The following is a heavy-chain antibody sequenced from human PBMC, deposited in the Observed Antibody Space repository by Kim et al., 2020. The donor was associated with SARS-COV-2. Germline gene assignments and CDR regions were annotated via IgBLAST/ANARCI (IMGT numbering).Heavy chain of an antibody. Sequence: SVKVSCKASGGTFSSYAISWVRQAPGQGLEWMGGIIPIFGTANYAQKFQGRVTITADESTSTAYMELSSLRSEDTAVYYCAREGIGRNPPPRMYSSGWVGLYFGDGGQGTLVTVSS. CDR3: AREGIGRNPPPRMYSSGWVGLYFGD. CDR2: IIPIFGTA. CDR1: GGTFSSYA. J-gene: IGHJ4*02. D-gene: IGHD6-19*01. V-gene: IGHV1-69*13.